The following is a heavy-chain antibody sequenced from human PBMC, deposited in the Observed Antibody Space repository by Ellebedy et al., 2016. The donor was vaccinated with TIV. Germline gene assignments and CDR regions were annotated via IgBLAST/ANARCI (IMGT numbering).Heavy chain of an antibody. D-gene: IGHD3-10*01. J-gene: IGHJ6*02. V-gene: IGHV3-11*06. Sequence: PGGSLRLSCAASEFTFSDYHMSWIRQAPGKGLEWVSYISSSSSSTNYADSVKGRFTISRDDGKNSLYLQMNSLRAEDTAVYYCARGRVVRGVISYYYGMDVWGQGTTVTVSS. CDR3: ARGRVVRGVISYYYGMDV. CDR1: EFTFSDYH. CDR2: ISSSSSST.